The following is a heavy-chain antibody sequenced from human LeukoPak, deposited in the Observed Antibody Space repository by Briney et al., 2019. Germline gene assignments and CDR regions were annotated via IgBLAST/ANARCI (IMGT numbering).Heavy chain of an antibody. CDR2: ISAYNGDT. Sequence: GSVKVSCKASGYTFANYGLIWVRQAPGQGLEWMGWISAYNGDTNYEQKVQGRVTMTTDTSTSTAYMELRSLTSDDTAIYYCARSYDYVWGSHHDNALDIWGQGTMVTVSS. D-gene: IGHD3-16*01. V-gene: IGHV1-18*01. J-gene: IGHJ3*02. CDR3: ARSYDYVWGSHHDNALDI. CDR1: GYTFANYG.